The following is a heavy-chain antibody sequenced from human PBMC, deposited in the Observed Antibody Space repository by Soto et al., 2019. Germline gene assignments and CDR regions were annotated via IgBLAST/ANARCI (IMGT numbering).Heavy chain of an antibody. CDR1: GSTLGAYA. CDR3: TMFTSDLWGGYYTEHFDS. J-gene: IGHJ5*01. Sequence: RLCCTAXGSTLGAYAVRSGRQAPGTGREWVGFTGTVNYGAATDSTASVKGRFSISRNDSKSTTYLQTHSLKSEDPAVYYCTMFTSDLWGGYYTEHFDSWGPGTLVTVSS. CDR2: TGTVNYGAAT. D-gene: IGHD3-3*01. V-gene: IGHV3-49*04.